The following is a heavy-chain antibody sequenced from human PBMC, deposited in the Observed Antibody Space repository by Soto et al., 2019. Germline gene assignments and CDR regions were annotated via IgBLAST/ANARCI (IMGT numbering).Heavy chain of an antibody. D-gene: IGHD3-22*01. CDR3: ARGVYYDNSGHLYGMDV. CDR1: GCSRNNTNYY. Sequence: TXSGCSRNNTNYYWGSIRQPPGKGLECMGSIYYSGSTYYNPSHKSRVTISVDTSKKQFSLKLSSVIAEDTAVHYCARGVYYDNSGHLYGMDVWGQGTTVTVSS. V-gene: IGHV4-39*01. CDR2: IYYSGST. J-gene: IGHJ6*02.